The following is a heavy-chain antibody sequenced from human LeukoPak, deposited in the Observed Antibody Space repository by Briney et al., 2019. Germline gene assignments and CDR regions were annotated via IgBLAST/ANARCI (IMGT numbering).Heavy chain of an antibody. J-gene: IGHJ5*02. CDR1: GFTFSSYA. CDR3: ARVKVVAATQVVGNWFDP. D-gene: IGHD2-15*01. V-gene: IGHV3-7*01. CDR2: IKPDGSEK. Sequence: GGSLRLSCAASGFTFSSYAMSWVRQAPGKGLEWVANIKPDGSEKYYVDSVKGRFTISRDNAKNSLYLQMNSLRAEDTAVYYCARVKVVAATQVVGNWFDPWGQGTLVTVSS.